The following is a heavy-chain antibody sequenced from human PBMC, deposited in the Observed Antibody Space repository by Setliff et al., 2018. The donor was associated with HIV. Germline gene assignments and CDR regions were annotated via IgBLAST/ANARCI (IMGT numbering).Heavy chain of an antibody. CDR3: ARDMGVTRGDAFDI. V-gene: IGHV1-69*06. D-gene: IGHD3-16*01. CDR1: GGTFSSYA. CDR2: IIPIFGTA. J-gene: IGHJ3*02. Sequence: SVNVSCKASGGTFSSYAISWVRQAPGQGLEWMGRIIPIFGTANYAQKFQGRVTITADKSTSTAYMELSSLRSEDTAVYYCARDMGVTRGDAFDIWGQGTMVTVSS.